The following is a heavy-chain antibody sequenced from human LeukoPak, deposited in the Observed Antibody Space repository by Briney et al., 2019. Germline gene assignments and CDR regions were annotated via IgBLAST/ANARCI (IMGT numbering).Heavy chain of an antibody. Sequence: PGGSLRLSCAASGFTFSSFGMHWVRQAPGKGLEWVAVISYDGSNKYYADSVKGRFTISKDDAKNTVYLQMNSLRAEDTAVYYCATVFEHWGQGTLVTVSS. J-gene: IGHJ4*02. V-gene: IGHV3-30*03. CDR2: ISYDGSNK. CDR3: ATVFEH. CDR1: GFTFSSFG. D-gene: IGHD1-14*01.